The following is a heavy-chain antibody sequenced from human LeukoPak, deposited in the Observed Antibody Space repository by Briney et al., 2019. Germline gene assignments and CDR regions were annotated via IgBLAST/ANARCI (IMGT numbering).Heavy chain of an antibody. Sequence: GGSLRLSCAASGFTFSSYAMSWVRQAPGKGLEWVSALSGSGGSTYYADSVKGRFTISRDNSKNTLYLQMNSLRAEDTAVYYCAKDYGDDGGYYFDYWGQGTLVTVSS. CDR2: LSGSGGST. CDR1: GFTFSSYA. V-gene: IGHV3-23*01. D-gene: IGHD4-17*01. J-gene: IGHJ4*02. CDR3: AKDYGDDGGYYFDY.